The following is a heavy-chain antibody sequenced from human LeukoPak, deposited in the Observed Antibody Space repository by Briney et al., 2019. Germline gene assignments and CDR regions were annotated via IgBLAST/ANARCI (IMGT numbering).Heavy chain of an antibody. CDR3: ARGDVAVAAYYFDY. V-gene: IGHV1-2*02. CDR1: GYTFTGYY. J-gene: IGHJ4*02. CDR2: INPNSGGT. D-gene: IGHD6-19*01. Sequence: GASVKVSCKASGYTFTGYYIHWVRQAPGQGLEWMGWINPNSGGTNYAQKFQGRVTMTRDTSISTAYMELSRLRSDDTAVYYCARGDVAVAAYYFDYWGQGTLVTVSS.